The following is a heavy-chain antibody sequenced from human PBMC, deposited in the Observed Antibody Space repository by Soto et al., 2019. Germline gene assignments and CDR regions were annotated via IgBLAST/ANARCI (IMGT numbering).Heavy chain of an antibody. CDR3: VRSESGNLDY. V-gene: IGHV6-1*01. Sequence: LPSAVSGESVSIISPGRNCNRQYPSRGLEFLGRTYYRSKWFNDYAVSVKSRIIINPDTSKNQFSLQLNSVTTEDTALYYCVRSESGNLDYWGQGTLVTVSS. D-gene: IGHD3-3*01. CDR2: TYYRSKWFN. CDR1: GESVSIISPG. J-gene: IGHJ4*02.